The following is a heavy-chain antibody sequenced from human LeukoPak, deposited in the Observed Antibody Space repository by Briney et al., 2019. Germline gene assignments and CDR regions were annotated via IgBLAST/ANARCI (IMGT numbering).Heavy chain of an antibody. CDR2: IYDRGPA. CDR1: GYAITSGGFS. Sequence: PSQTLSLTCTVSGYAITSGGFSWNWIRQPPGKGLEWIGCIYDRGPAYYNPSLKSRFTISVDRPKNQFFLNVTSLTAADTAVYYCARSRQASGLFNSWGQGTLGVVSS. CDR3: ARSRQASGLFNS. D-gene: IGHD3-10*01. V-gene: IGHV4-30-2*01. J-gene: IGHJ5*01.